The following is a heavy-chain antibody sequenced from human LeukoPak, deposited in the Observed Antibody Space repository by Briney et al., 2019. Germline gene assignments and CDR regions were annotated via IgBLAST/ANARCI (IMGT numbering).Heavy chain of an antibody. D-gene: IGHD6-13*01. CDR2: TYYRSKWYN. Sequence: SQTLSLTCAISGDSVSNNSAAWNWIRQSPSRGLEWLGRTYYRSKWYNDYAVSVTSRITISPDTSKNQFSPQLKSVTPEDTAAYYCSRGRSWGESGFDCWGQGTLVTVSS. J-gene: IGHJ4*02. V-gene: IGHV6-1*01. CDR3: SRGRSWGESGFDC. CDR1: GDSVSNNSAA.